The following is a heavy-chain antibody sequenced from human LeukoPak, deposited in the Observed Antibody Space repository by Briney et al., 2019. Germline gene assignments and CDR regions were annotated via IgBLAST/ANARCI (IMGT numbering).Heavy chain of an antibody. Sequence: GGSLRPSCAAPGSTLRSHGMHWVRQAPGQGLERAASIRYAGSNKSYADSVKGRVTISRDNSKSRLYQQMNSLRAEDTAVYYCAKIPYSSASDYWGQGTLVTVSS. CDR1: GSTLRSHG. D-gene: IGHD6-19*01. CDR2: IRYAGSNK. V-gene: IGHV3-30*02. CDR3: AKIPYSSASDY. J-gene: IGHJ4*02.